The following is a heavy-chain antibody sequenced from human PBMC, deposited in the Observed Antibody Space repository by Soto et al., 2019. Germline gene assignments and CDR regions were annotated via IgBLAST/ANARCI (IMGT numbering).Heavy chain of an antibody. V-gene: IGHV1-18*01. J-gene: IGHJ4*02. Sequence: QVKLVKYGAEVKKPGASVKVSCKASGYTFTSYGISWVLQAPGQGLECMGWISAYNGYTNYAQKVQGRVTMTTDTPTSTAYMELRSLTSDDTAVYYCARESSCSCHDYWGQGTLVTVSS. CDR3: ARESSCSCHDY. CDR1: GYTFTSYG. CDR2: ISAYNGYT. D-gene: IGHD6-13*01.